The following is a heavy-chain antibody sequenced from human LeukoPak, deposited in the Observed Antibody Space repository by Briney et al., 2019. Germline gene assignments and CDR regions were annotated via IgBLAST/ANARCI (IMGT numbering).Heavy chain of an antibody. CDR1: GYTFTSYG. J-gene: IGHJ6*02. CDR2: ISDYNGNT. Sequence: ASVKVSCKASGYTFTSYGISWVRQAPGQGLEWMGWISDYNGNTNYAQKLQGRVTMTTDTSTSTAYMELRSLRSDDTAVYYCARGARGVIVATNYYYYGMDVWGQGTTVTVSS. D-gene: IGHD5-12*01. CDR3: ARGARGVIVATNYYYYGMDV. V-gene: IGHV1-18*01.